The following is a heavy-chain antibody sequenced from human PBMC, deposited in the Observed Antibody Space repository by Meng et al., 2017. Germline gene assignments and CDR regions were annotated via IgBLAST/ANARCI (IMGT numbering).Heavy chain of an antibody. CDR2: IWYDGSNK. CDR1: GFTLSSYG. J-gene: IGHJ4*02. V-gene: IGHV3-33*01. Sequence: GESLKISCAASGFTLSSYGMHWVRQAPGKGLEWVAVIWYDGSNKYYADSVKGRFTISRDNSKNTLYLQMNSLRAEDTAVYYCAREEPGFCSGGSCYPRDEPGWVYWGQGTLVTVSS. CDR3: AREEPGFCSGGSCYPRDEPGWVY. D-gene: IGHD2-15*01.